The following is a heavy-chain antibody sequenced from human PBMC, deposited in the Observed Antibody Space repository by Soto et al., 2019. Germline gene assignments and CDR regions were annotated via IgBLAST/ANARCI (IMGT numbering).Heavy chain of an antibody. Sequence: HLVESGGGLAQPGGSLRLSCAASGFTFSSYSMNWVRQAPGKGLEWVSFVSSGRTSIYYADSVKGRFTISRDNAKNSLYLQINNLRAEDTAVYYCAQGSITTVRGYFYYVDVWGKGTTVTVSS. CDR2: VSSGRTSI. D-gene: IGHD3-10*01. V-gene: IGHV3-48*01. CDR3: AQGSITTVRGYFYYVDV. CDR1: GFTFSSYS. J-gene: IGHJ6*03.